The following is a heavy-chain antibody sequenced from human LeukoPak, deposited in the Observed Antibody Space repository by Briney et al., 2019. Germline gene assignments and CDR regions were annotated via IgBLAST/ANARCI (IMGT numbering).Heavy chain of an antibody. CDR1: GGSISSRSYY. V-gene: IGHV4-39*01. J-gene: IGHJ4*02. D-gene: IGHD2-2*01. Sequence: SETLSLTCTVSGGSISSRSYYWGWIRQPPGKGLEWIGSIYYNGSTYYNPSLKSRVTISVDTSKNQFSLKLSSVTAADTAVYYCASKYCSSTSCAIGLVDYWGQGTLVTVSS. CDR2: IYYNGST. CDR3: ASKYCSSTSCAIGLVDY.